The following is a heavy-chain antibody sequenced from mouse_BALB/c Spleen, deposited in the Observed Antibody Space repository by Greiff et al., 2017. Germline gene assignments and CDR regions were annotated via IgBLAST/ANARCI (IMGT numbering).Heavy chain of an antibody. CDR2: IDPANGNT. J-gene: IGHJ2*01. CDR3: ARRDYYGSSSSYFDY. CDR1: GFNIKDTY. V-gene: IGHV14-3*02. D-gene: IGHD1-1*01. Sequence: VQLKESGAELVKPGASVKLSCTASGFNIKDTYMHWVKQRPEQGLEWIGRIDPANGNTKYDPKFQGKATITADTSSTTAYLQLSSLTSEDTAVYYCARRDYYGSSSSYFDYWGQGTTLTVSS.